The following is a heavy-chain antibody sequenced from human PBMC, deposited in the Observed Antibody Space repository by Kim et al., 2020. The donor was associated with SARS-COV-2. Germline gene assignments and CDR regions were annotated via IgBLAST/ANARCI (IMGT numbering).Heavy chain of an antibody. CDR2: INHSGST. V-gene: IGHV4-34*01. J-gene: IGHJ4*02. D-gene: IGHD3-16*02. CDR3: ARGRPHDYVWGSYRQPPHYFDY. Sequence: SETLSLTCAVYGGSFSGYYWSWIRQPPGKGLEWIGEINHSGSTNYNPSLKSRVTISVDTSKNQFSLKLSSVTAADTAVYYCARGRPHDYVWGSYRQPPHYFDYWGQGTLVTVSS. CDR1: GGSFSGYY.